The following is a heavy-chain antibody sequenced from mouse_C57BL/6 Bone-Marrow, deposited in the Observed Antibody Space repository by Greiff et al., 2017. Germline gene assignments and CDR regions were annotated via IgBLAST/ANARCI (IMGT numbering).Heavy chain of an antibody. J-gene: IGHJ2*01. CDR2: IDPENGDT. Sequence: VHVKQSGAELVRPGASVKLSCTASGFNIKDDYMHWVKQRPEQGLEWIGWIDPENGDTEYASKFQGKATITADTSSNTAYLQLSSLTSEDTAVYYCTPIYYGNSYYFDYWGQGTTLTVSS. CDR3: TPIYYGNSYYFDY. D-gene: IGHD2-1*01. CDR1: GFNIKDDY. V-gene: IGHV14-4*01.